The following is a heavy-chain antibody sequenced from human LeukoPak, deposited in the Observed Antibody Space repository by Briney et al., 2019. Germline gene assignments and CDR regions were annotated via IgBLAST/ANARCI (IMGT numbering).Heavy chain of an antibody. D-gene: IGHD4-17*01. Sequence: PSETLSLTCAVYGGSFSGYYWSWIRQPPGKGLEWIGSIYYSGSTYYNPSLKSRVTISVDTSKNQFSLKLSSVTAADTAVYYCARNPTGFDPWGQGTLVTVSS. V-gene: IGHV4-34*01. J-gene: IGHJ5*02. CDR1: GGSFSGYY. CDR3: ARNPTGFDP. CDR2: IYYSGST.